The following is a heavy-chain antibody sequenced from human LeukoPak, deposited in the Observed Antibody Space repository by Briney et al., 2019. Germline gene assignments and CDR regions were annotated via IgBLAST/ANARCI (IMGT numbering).Heavy chain of an antibody. CDR2: ISSSSSYI. CDR1: GFTFSGYS. J-gene: IGHJ6*03. V-gene: IGHV3-21*01. D-gene: IGHD5-18*01. CDR3: AKENSYGPYYYYYYYMDV. Sequence: GGSLRLSCAASGFTFSGYSMNWVRQAPGKGLEWVSSISSSSSYIYYADSVKGRLTISRDNAKNSLYLQMNSLRAEDTAVYYCAKENSYGPYYYYYYYMDVRGKGTTVTVSS.